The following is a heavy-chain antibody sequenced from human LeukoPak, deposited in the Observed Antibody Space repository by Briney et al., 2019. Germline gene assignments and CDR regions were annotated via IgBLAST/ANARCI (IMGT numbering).Heavy chain of an antibody. CDR3: ATIVKSAYHYDSSAYAY. D-gene: IGHD3-22*01. CDR1: GYTLTELS. CDR2: FDPEDGET. J-gene: IGHJ4*02. Sequence: GASVKVSCKVSGYTLTELSMHWVRQAPGKGLEWMGGFDPEDGETIYAQKFQGRVTMTEDTSTDTAYMELSSLRSEDTAVYYCATIVKSAYHYDSSAYAYWGQGTLVAVSS. V-gene: IGHV1-24*01.